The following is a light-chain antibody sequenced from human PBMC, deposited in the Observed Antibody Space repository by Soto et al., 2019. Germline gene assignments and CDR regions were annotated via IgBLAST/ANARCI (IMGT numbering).Light chain of an antibody. CDR2: KAS. CDR3: QYWNNYSWT. J-gene: IGKJ1*01. CDR1: QSITDW. Sequence: DIQMTQSPSTLSASVGDRVTITCRASQSITDWLAWYQQKPGKAPKILMYKASNLESGAPSRISGSGSGTQFTVAISSVQPDDFATYYCQYWNNYSWTFGQGTKVEIK. V-gene: IGKV1-5*03.